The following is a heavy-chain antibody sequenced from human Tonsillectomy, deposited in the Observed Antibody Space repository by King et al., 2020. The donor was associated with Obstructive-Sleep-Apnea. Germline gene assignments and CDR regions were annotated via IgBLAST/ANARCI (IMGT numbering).Heavy chain of an antibody. V-gene: IGHV3-21*06. Sequence: VQLVESGGGLVKPGGSLRLSCAASGFTFSSYSMNWVRQAPGKGLEWVSSISSTSSNIYYADSGKGRFTISRDDAKNSLYLQMNSLRAEDTAVYYCARDLGLDIVVVPAAMRGGQGALVTVSS. CDR3: ARDLGLDIVVVPAAMR. CDR2: ISSTSSNI. J-gene: IGHJ4*02. CDR1: GFTFSSYS. D-gene: IGHD2-2*01.